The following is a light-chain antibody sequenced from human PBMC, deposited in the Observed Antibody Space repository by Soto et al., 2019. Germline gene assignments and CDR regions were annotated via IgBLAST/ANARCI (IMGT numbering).Light chain of an antibody. CDR1: SSDVGSYNL. Sequence: QSALTQPASVSGSPRQSITISCTGTSSDVGSYNLVSWYQQHPGKAPKFIIYEGTKRPAGVSIRFSGSKSDNTDSLTISGLQTGDEADYYCCSYAGNSTWVFGGGTKLTVL. V-gene: IGLV2-23*01. CDR3: CSYAGNSTWV. CDR2: EGT. J-gene: IGLJ3*02.